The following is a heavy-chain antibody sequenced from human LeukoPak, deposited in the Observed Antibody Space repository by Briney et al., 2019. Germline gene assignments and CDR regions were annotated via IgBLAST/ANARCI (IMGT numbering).Heavy chain of an antibody. CDR2: IHDDERSA. CDR1: X. J-gene: IGHJ4*02. Sequence: XMHWVRRAPXXXLVWVSRIHDDERSASYGDSVRGRFTISKDNAKNSLYLQMNSLRVEDTAVYYCARDEVPSPTGILDYWGQGILVTVSS. D-gene: IGHD2-8*02. CDR3: ARDEVPSPTGILDY. V-gene: IGHV3-74*01.